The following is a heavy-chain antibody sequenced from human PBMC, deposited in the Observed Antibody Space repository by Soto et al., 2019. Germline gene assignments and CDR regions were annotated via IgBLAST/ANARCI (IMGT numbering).Heavy chain of an antibody. CDR1: GFTFSSYA. CDR2: ISYDGSNK. Sequence: PGGSLRLSCAASGFTFSSYAMHWVRQAPGKGLEWVAVISYDGSNKYYADSVKGRFTISRDNSKNTLYLQMNSLSAEDTAVYYCARDKRDLRFLEWSYYYDYWGQGSLVTVSS. D-gene: IGHD3-3*01. J-gene: IGHJ4*02. CDR3: ARDKRDLRFLEWSYYYDY. V-gene: IGHV3-30-3*01.